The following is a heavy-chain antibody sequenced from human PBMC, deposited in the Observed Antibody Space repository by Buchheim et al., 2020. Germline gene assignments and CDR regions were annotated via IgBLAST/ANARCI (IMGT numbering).Heavy chain of an antibody. V-gene: IGHV4-31*03. Sequence: QVQLQESGPGLVKPSQTLSLTCTVSGGSISSGGYYCSWIRQHPGKGLEWIWYIYYSGSTYYNPSLKSRVTISVDTSNHQFSLKLSSVTAADTAVYYCARDAIFGVEPYYYYGMDVWGQGTT. CDR1: GGSISSGGYY. D-gene: IGHD3-3*01. J-gene: IGHJ6*02. CDR2: IYYSGST. CDR3: ARDAIFGVEPYYYYGMDV.